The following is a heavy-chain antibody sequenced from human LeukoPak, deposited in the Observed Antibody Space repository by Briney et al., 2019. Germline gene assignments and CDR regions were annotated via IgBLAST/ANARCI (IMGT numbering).Heavy chain of an antibody. CDR1: GYTFTGYY. J-gene: IGHJ4*02. CDR2: INPNSGGT. V-gene: IGHV1-2*02. CDR3: AREDGSGSYFDY. D-gene: IGHD3-10*01. Sequence: ASVKVSCKASGYTFTGYYMHWVRQAPGQGLKWMGWINPNSGGTNYAQNFQGRVTMTRDTSISTAYMELSSLRSDDTAVYFCAREDGSGSYFDYWGQGTLVTVSS.